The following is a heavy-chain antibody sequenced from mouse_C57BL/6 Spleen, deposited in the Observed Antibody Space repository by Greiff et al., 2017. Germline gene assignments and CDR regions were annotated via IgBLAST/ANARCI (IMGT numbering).Heavy chain of an antibody. CDR1: GYTFTSYW. Sequence: QVQLQQPGAELVKPGASVKLSCKASGYTFTSYWMHWVKQRPGRGLEWIGRIDPNSGGTKYNEKFKSKATLTVDKPSSTAYMQLSSLTSEDSAVYYCARSDYRGYYAMDYWGQGTSGTVSA. CDR3: ARSDYRGYYAMDY. J-gene: IGHJ4*01. CDR2: IDPNSGGT. D-gene: IGHD2-14*01. V-gene: IGHV1-72*01.